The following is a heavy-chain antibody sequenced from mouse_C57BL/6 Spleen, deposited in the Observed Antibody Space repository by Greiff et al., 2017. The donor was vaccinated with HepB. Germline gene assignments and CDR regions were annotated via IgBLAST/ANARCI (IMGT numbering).Heavy chain of an antibody. CDR3: ARNYYFYY. V-gene: IGHV5-16*01. CDR2: INYDGSST. J-gene: IGHJ2*01. CDR1: GFTFSDYY. Sequence: EVQLVESEGGLVQPGSSMKLSCTASGFTFSDYYMAWVRQVPEKGLEWVANINYDGSSTYYLDSLKSRFIISRDNAKNILYLQMSSLKSEDTATYYCARNYYFYYWGQGTTLTVSS.